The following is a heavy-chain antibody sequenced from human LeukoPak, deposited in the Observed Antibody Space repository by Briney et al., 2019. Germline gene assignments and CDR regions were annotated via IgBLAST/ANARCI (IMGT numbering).Heavy chain of an antibody. CDR1: GYTFTSYG. J-gene: IGHJ6*02. V-gene: IGHV1-2*02. CDR3: ARDFSVVAARLEGVPYYGMDV. CDR2: INPNSGGT. Sequence: GASVKVSCKASGYTFTSYGISWVRQAPGQGLEWMGWINPNSGGTNYAQKFQGRVTMTRDTSISTAYMELSRLRSDDTAVYYCARDFSVVAARLEGVPYYGMDVWGQGTTVTVSS. D-gene: IGHD6-6*01.